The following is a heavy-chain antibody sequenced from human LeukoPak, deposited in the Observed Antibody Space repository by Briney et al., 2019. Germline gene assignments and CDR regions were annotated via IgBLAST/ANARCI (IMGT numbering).Heavy chain of an antibody. Sequence: PSGTLSLTCAVSGGSISSGSWWGWIRQPPGKGLEWIGEIHHSGSTYYNPSLKSRVTLSVDKSKNQLSLRLTSVTAADTAVYYCARGGDYRFDYWGQGTLVTVSS. CDR1: GGSISSGSW. V-gene: IGHV4-4*02. D-gene: IGHD4-17*01. CDR2: IHHSGST. J-gene: IGHJ4*02. CDR3: ARGGDYRFDY.